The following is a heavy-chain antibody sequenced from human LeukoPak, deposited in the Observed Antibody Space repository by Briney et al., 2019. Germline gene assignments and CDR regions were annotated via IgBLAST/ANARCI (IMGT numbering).Heavy chain of an antibody. D-gene: IGHD4-17*01. CDR2: IYYSGST. Sequence: SETLSLTCTVSGGSVSSGSYYWSWIRQPPGKGLEWIGYIYYSGSTNYNPSLKSRVTISVDTSKNQFSLKLSSVTAADTAVYYCARINGDHPKYYFDYWGQGTLVTVSS. CDR3: ARINGDHPKYYFDY. J-gene: IGHJ4*02. V-gene: IGHV4-61*01. CDR1: GGSVSSGSYY.